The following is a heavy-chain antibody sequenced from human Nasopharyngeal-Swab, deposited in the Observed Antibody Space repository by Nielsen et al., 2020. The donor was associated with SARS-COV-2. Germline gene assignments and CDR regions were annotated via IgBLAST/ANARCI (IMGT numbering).Heavy chain of an antibody. Sequence: GGSLRLSCAGSGFTFGSFGMTWVRQAPGKGLEWVSYISPSSGYIYYAESLKGRFTISRDNGKNSVYLQMNSLRADETAVYFCARQDRFYYYLDVWAKGPRSPSP. D-gene: IGHD3-3*01. V-gene: IGHV3-21*01. CDR2: ISPSSGYI. J-gene: IGHJ6*03. CDR1: GFTFGSFG. CDR3: ARQDRFYYYLDV.